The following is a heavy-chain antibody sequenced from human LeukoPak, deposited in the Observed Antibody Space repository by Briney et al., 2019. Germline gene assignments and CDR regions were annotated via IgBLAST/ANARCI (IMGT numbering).Heavy chain of an antibody. Sequence: PGGSLRLSCAASGFTFSTYWMHWVRQAPGKGLVWVSRINSEETGANYADSVRGRCTISRDNATTTLYLQMNSLGAEDTAVYYCARESTVGPIQTDALDIWGQGTMVTVSS. V-gene: IGHV3-74*01. J-gene: IGHJ3*02. CDR3: ARESTVGPIQTDALDI. CDR2: INSEETGA. CDR1: GFTFSTYW. D-gene: IGHD1-26*01.